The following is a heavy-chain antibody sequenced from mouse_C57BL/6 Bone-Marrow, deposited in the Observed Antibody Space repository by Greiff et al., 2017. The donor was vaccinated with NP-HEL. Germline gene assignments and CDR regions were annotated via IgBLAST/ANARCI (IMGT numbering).Heavy chain of an antibody. CDR1: GFTFSSYA. J-gene: IGHJ3*01. CDR2: ISDGGSYT. CDR3: AREGAAQALFAY. Sequence: EVKVVESGGGLVKPGGSLKLSCAASGFTFSSYAMSWVRQTPEKRLEWVATISDGGSYTYYPDNVKGRFTISRDNAKNNLYLQMSHLKSEDTAMYYCAREGAAQALFAYWGQGTLVTVSA. D-gene: IGHD3-2*02. V-gene: IGHV5-4*01.